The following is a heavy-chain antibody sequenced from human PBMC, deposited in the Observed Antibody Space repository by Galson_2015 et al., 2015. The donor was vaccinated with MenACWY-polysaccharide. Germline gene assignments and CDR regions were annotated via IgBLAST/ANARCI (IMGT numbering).Heavy chain of an antibody. J-gene: IGHJ6*03. CDR3: AKANIAARPDRPMVYYYYIDV. V-gene: IGHV3-48*01. D-gene: IGHD6-6*01. Sequence: SLRLSCAASGFTFSSYSMNWVRQAPGKGLEWVSYISSGGTIYYADSVKGRFTISRDNAKNLLYLQMISLRVEDTAVYYCAKANIAARPDRPMVYYYYIDVWCEATMVTVAS. CDR2: ISSGGTI. CDR1: GFTFSSYS.